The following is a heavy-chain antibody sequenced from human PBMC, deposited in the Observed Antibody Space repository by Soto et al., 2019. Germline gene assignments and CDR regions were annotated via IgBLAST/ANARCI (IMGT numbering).Heavy chain of an antibody. D-gene: IGHD1-26*01. Sequence: GGSLRLSCAACGFTFSSYDMHWVRQATGKGLEWVSAIGTAGDPYYPGSVKGRFTISRENAKNSLYLQMNSLRAGDTAVYYCARAAGSVVGATKAWYFDLWGRGTLVTVSS. CDR3: ARAAGSVVGATKAWYFDL. CDR2: IGTAGDP. V-gene: IGHV3-13*05. J-gene: IGHJ2*01. CDR1: GFTFSSYD.